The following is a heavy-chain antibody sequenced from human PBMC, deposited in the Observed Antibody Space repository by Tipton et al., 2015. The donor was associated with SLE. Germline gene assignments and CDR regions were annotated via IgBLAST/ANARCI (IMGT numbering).Heavy chain of an antibody. CDR3: AGRDYGDNWDFDL. CDR2: INHRGST. J-gene: IGHJ2*01. CDR1: GGSFSGYY. V-gene: IGHV4-34*01. Sequence: TLSLTCAVYGGSFSGYYWSWIRQPPGKGLEWIGEINHRGSTNYNPSLKSRLTISVDTSKNQFSLKLSSVTAADTAVYYCAGRDYGDNWDFDLWGRGTLVTVSS. D-gene: IGHD4-17*01.